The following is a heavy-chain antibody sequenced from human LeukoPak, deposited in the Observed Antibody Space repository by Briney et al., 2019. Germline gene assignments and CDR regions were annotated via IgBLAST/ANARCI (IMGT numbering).Heavy chain of an antibody. D-gene: IGHD4-23*01. J-gene: IGHJ3*02. CDR3: ARGTFYGGNSPFAFDI. V-gene: IGHV3-53*01. CDR2: FYSGGSR. CDR1: AFTVSSNY. Sequence: GGPLRLSCAASAFTVSSNYMSWVRQAPGKGLEWVSVFYSGGSRYYADFVKGRLTISRDNSKTTLYFQMNSLRAEDTAVYYCARGTFYGGNSPFAFDIWGQGTMVTVSS.